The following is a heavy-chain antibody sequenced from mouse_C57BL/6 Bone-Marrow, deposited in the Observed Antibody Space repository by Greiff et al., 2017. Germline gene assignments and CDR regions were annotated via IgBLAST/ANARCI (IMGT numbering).Heavy chain of an antibody. J-gene: IGHJ4*01. CDR3: ARLYDYDRARYAMDY. D-gene: IGHD2-4*01. CDR1: GFTFSSYG. CDR2: ISSGGSYT. V-gene: IGHV5-6*02. Sequence: DVMLVESGGDLVKPGGSLKLSCAASGFTFSSYGMSWVRQTPDTRLEWVATISSGGSYTYYPDSVKGRFTISRDNAKNTLYLQMSSLKSEDTAMYYGARLYDYDRARYAMDYWGQGTSVTVSS.